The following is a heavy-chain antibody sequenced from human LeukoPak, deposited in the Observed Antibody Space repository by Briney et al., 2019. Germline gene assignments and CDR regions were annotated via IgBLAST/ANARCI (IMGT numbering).Heavy chain of an antibody. J-gene: IGHJ4*02. D-gene: IGHD6-13*01. CDR3: ARGSSWYDQVDY. CDR2: IIPIFGTA. Sequence: SVKVSCKASGGTFSSYAISWVRQAPGQGLEWMGGIIPIFGTANYAQKFQGRVTITADKSASTAYMELSSLRSEDTAVYYCARGSSWYDQVDYWGQGTLVTVSS. V-gene: IGHV1-69*06. CDR1: GGTFSSYA.